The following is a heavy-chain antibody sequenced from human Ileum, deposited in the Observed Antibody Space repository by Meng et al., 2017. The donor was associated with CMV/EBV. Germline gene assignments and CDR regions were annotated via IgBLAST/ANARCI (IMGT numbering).Heavy chain of an antibody. CDR3: AKESQQRVLDY. J-gene: IGHJ4*02. Sequence: GGSLRLSCAASGFTFDDYAMHWVRQAPGKGLEWVTGISWNSGSIGYADSVRGRFTISRDNAKNSLYMQMNSLRAEDTALYYCAKESQQRVLDYWGQGTLVTVSS. V-gene: IGHV3-9*01. CDR2: ISWNSGSI. D-gene: IGHD6-6*01. CDR1: GFTFDDYA.